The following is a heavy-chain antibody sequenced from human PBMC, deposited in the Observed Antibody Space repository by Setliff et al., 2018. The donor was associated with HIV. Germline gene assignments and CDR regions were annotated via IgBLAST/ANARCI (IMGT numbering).Heavy chain of an antibody. D-gene: IGHD2-15*01. CDR1: GYTFTGYY. V-gene: IGHV1-2*06. Sequence: ASVKVSCKASGYTFTGYYMHWVRQAPGQGLEWMGRINPNRGGTNYSQKFQGRVTITRDTSASTAYMELSSLRSEDTAVYYCARDPTVVMSYYYYGMDVWGQGTTVTVSS. J-gene: IGHJ6*02. CDR2: INPNRGGT. CDR3: ARDPTVVMSYYYYGMDV.